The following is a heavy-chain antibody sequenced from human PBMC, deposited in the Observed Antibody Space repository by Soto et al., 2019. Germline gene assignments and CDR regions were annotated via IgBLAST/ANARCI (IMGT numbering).Heavy chain of an antibody. CDR2: IWYDGSNK. Sequence: PGGSLRLSCAASGFTFSSYGMHWVRQAPGKGLEWVAVIWYDGSNKYYADSVKGRFTISRDNSKNTLYLQMNSLRAEDTAVYYCARDPCSGGSCYPPTGMDVWGQGTTVIVSS. CDR3: ARDPCSGGSCYPPTGMDV. V-gene: IGHV3-33*01. J-gene: IGHJ6*02. D-gene: IGHD2-15*01. CDR1: GFTFSSYG.